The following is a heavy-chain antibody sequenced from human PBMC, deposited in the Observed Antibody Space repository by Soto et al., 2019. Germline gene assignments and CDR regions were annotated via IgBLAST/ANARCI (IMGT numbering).Heavy chain of an antibody. D-gene: IGHD3-10*01. V-gene: IGHV5-51*01. CDR3: ARLGSEMRLDFDF. CDR1: GYRFTSYW. Sequence: PGESLKISCKTSGYRFTSYWIAWVRQTPGKGLEWMGMMYPGESYRRNNPSLQGQVTMSADKSTNTAYLQWRSLQASDTGIYYCARLGSEMRLDFDFWGQGTLVTVSS. J-gene: IGHJ4*02. CDR2: MYPGESYR.